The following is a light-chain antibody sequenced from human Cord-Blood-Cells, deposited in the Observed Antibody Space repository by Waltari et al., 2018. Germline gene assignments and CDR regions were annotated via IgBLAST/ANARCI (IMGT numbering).Light chain of an antibody. J-gene: IGLJ2*01. Sequence: SSELTQDPAVSVALGQTVRITCQGDSLRSYYESWYQQKPGQAPVLVIYGKNSRPSGIPDRFSGASSGNTASLTITGAQAEDEADYYCNSRDSSGNHVVFGGGTKLTVL. CDR1: SLRSYY. V-gene: IGLV3-19*01. CDR3: NSRDSSGNHVV. CDR2: GKN.